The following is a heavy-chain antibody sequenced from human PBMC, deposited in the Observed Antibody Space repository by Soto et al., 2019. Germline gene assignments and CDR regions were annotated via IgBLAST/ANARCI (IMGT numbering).Heavy chain of an antibody. CDR3: AREGVGELSRYFDL. V-gene: IGHV4-31*03. J-gene: IGHJ2*01. Sequence: SETLSLTCTVSGGSISSGGYYWSWIRQHPGKGLEWIGYIYYSGSTYYDPSHKSRVTISVDTSKNQFSLKLSSVTAADTAVYYCAREGVGELSRYFDLWGRGTLVTVSS. CDR1: GGSISSGGYY. CDR2: IYYSGST. D-gene: IGHD3-10*01.